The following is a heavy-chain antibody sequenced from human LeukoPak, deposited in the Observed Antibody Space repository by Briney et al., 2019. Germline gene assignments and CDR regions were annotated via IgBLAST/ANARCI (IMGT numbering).Heavy chain of an antibody. V-gene: IGHV1-69*04. CDR2: IIPILGIA. CDR3: ASPPADYYDSRDYFDY. Sequence: GASVKVSCKASGGTFSSYVISWVRQAPGQGLEWMGRIIPILGIANYAQKFQGRVTITADKSTSRAYMELSSLRSEDTAVYYCASPPADYYDSRDYFDYWGQGTLVTVSS. CDR1: GGTFSSYV. D-gene: IGHD3-22*01. J-gene: IGHJ4*02.